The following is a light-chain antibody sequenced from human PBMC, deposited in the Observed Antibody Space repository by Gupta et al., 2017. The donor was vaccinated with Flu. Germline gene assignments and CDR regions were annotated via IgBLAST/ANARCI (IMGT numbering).Light chain of an antibody. J-gene: IGKJ5*01. V-gene: IGKV1-33*01. CDR1: QDVNNY. CDR3: QQDESVPIT. CDR2: DES. Sequence: IHMTQSPSSLSAPVGDRVIITCQESQDVNNYLNWYQQKPGEAPKLLIYDESNVRVGVPSRFSGTESGSYFTFTISSLQPEDIATYYCQQDESVPITFGQGTRLEIK.